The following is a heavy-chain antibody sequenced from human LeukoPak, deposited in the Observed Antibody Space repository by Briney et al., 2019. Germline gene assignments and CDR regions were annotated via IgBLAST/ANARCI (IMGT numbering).Heavy chain of an antibody. CDR3: ARQDSSGCFDY. V-gene: IGHV4-59*08. CDR2: IYYSGGT. CDR1: GGSISSYY. D-gene: IGHD3-22*01. Sequence: SETLSLTCTVSGGSISSYYWSWIRQPPGKGLEWIGYIYYSGGTNYNPSLKSRVTISVDTSKNQFSLKLSSVTAADTAVYYCARQDSSGCFDYWGQGTLVTVSS. J-gene: IGHJ4*02.